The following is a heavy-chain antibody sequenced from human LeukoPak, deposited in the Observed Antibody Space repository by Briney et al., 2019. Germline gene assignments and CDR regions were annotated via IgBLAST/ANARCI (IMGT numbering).Heavy chain of an antibody. J-gene: IGHJ4*02. CDR1: GFTFSSYS. Sequence: PGGSLRLSCAASGFTFSSYSMNWVRQAPGKGLEWVSAISGSGGSTYYADSVKGRFTISRDNSKNTLYLQMNSLRAEDTAVYYCAKGALYGSGTFDYWGQGTLVTVSS. D-gene: IGHD3-10*01. CDR2: ISGSGGST. CDR3: AKGALYGSGTFDY. V-gene: IGHV3-23*01.